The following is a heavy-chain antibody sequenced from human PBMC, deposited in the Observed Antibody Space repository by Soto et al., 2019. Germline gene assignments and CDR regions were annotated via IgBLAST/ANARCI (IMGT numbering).Heavy chain of an antibody. CDR2: ISGSGGST. CDR3: ACPGGDDWNYVRAFDI. J-gene: IGHJ3*02. CDR1: GFTFSSYA. D-gene: IGHD1-7*01. Sequence: EVQLLESGGGLVQPGGSLRLSCAASGFTFSSYAMSWVRQAPGKGLEWVSAISGSGGSTYYADSVKGRFTISRDNSKNTLYLQMNSLRAEDTAVYYCACPGGDDWNYVRAFDIWGQGTMVTVSS. V-gene: IGHV3-23*01.